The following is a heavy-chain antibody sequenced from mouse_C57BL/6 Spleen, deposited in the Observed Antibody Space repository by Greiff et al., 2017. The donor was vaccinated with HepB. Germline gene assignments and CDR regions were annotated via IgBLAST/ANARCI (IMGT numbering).Heavy chain of an antibody. V-gene: IGHV1-76*01. D-gene: IGHD2-3*01. J-gene: IGHJ4*01. CDR3: ARSDGYTLYAMDY. CDR1: GYTFTDYY. CDR2: IYPGSGNT. Sequence: LVESGAELVRPGASVKLSCKASGYTFTDYYINWVKQRPGQGLEWIARIYPGSGNTYYNEKFKGKATLTAEKSSSTAYMQLSSLTSEDSAVYFCARSDGYTLYAMDYWGQGTSVTVSS.